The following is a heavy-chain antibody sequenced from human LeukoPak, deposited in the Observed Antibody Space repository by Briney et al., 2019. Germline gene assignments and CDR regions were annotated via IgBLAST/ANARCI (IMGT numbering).Heavy chain of an antibody. J-gene: IGHJ4*02. CDR3: ARAREAPANVFPDH. V-gene: IGHV3-7*01. D-gene: IGHD2-15*01. CDR1: GFTFSRYW. Sequence: GGSLRLSCAASGFTFSRYWMTWVRQSPGKGLEWVANINLDGSEKYYGDAVTGRFTISRDNAENSLFLQMNSLRADDTGVYYCARAREAPANVFPDHWGQGVVVTVSS. CDR2: INLDGSEK.